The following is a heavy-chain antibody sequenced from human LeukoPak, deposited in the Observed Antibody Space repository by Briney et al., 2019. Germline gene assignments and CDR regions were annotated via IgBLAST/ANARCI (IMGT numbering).Heavy chain of an antibody. V-gene: IGHV3-30*02. Sequence: GGSLRLSCAASGFTFSSYGMHWVRQAPGKGLEWVAFIRYDGSNKYYADSVKGRFTISRDNSKITLYLQMSSLRAEDTAVYYCAKRSRYCSGGSCYSGGLLSYWGQGTLVTVSS. J-gene: IGHJ4*02. D-gene: IGHD2-15*01. CDR1: GFTFSSYG. CDR2: IRYDGSNK. CDR3: AKRSRYCSGGSCYSGGLLSY.